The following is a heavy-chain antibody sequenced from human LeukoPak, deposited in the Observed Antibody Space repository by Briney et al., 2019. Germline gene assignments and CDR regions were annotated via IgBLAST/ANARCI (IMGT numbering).Heavy chain of an antibody. CDR3: ARTDSSGPGDYYYYGMDV. CDR1: GGSFSGYY. J-gene: IGHJ6*02. V-gene: IGHV4-34*01. D-gene: IGHD3-22*01. CDR2: INHSGST. Sequence: SETLSLTCAVYGGSFSGYYWSWIRPPPGKGLEWIGEINHSGSTNYNPSLKSRFTISVDTSKNQFSLKLSSVTAADTAVYYCARTDSSGPGDYYYYGMDVWGQGTTVTVSS.